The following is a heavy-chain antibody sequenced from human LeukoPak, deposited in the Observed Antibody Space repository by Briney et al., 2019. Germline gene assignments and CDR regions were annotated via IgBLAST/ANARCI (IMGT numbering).Heavy chain of an antibody. D-gene: IGHD3-3*01. CDR2: IYNNENT. CDR3: ARGSGLTAFDI. Sequence: SETLSLTCTVSGDSISGYYWSWIRQPAGKGLEWIGRIYNNENTNYNPSLKSRVTMSVDTSKDQFSLKLSSVTAADMAVYFCARGSGLTAFDIWGQGTVVTVSS. V-gene: IGHV4-4*07. J-gene: IGHJ3*02. CDR1: GDSISGYY.